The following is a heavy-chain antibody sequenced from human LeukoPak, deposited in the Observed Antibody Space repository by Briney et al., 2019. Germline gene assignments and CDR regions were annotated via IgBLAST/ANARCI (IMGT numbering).Heavy chain of an antibody. CDR3: VKGLSSGWYASAFDI. J-gene: IGHJ3*02. D-gene: IGHD6-19*01. Sequence: GGSLRLSCSVSGFTFSSYAMHWVRQAPGKGLGYVSAISSNGGTTYYADSVKGRFTISRDNSKNTLYVQMSSLRAEDTAVYYCVKGLSSGWYASAFDIWGQGTMVTVSS. CDR1: GFTFSSYA. V-gene: IGHV3-64*05. CDR2: ISSNGGTT.